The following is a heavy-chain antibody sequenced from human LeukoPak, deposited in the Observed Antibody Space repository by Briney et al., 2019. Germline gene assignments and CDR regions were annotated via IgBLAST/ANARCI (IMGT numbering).Heavy chain of an antibody. CDR2: ISAGDGSS. J-gene: IGHJ4*02. CDR3: ARDRTMVRGVIITDLGY. Sequence: GGSLRLSCATSGFTFAGNAMSWVRQAPGKGLEWVSGISAGDGSSHYADSVKGRFTISRDNAKNSLYLQMNSLRAEDTAVYYCARDRTMVRGVIITDLGYWGQGTLVTVSS. CDR1: GFTFAGNA. V-gene: IGHV3-23*01. D-gene: IGHD3-10*01.